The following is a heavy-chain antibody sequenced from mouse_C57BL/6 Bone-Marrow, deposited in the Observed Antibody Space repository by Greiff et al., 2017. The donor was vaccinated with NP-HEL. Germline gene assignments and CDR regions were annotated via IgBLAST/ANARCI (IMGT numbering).Heavy chain of an antibody. V-gene: IGHV5-4*01. D-gene: IGHD2-3*01. Sequence: EVKRVESGGGLVKPGGSLKLSCAASGFTFSSYAMSWVRQTPEKRLEWVATISDGGSYSYYPDNVKGRFTISRDNAKNNLYLQMSHLKSEDTAMYYCARDLYDGYYEFAYWGQGTLVTVSA. CDR3: ARDLYDGYYEFAY. CDR1: GFTFSSYA. CDR2: ISDGGSYS. J-gene: IGHJ3*01.